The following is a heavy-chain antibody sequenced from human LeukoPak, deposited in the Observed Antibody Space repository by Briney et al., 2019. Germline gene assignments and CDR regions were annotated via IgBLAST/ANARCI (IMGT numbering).Heavy chain of an antibody. J-gene: IGHJ5*02. Sequence: SETLSLTCAVYGVSFSGYYLSWIRQPPGKGLEWVGEINHSRSNNYNPSPKSRVTTSYTAKNQYSLKLNSVAAADAAVYYCARVGGSCSGGSCPSGNWFDPGGQGTVVSVSS. CDR3: ARVGGSCSGGSCPSGNWFDP. V-gene: IGHV4-34*01. CDR2: INHSRSN. D-gene: IGHD2-15*01. CDR1: GVSFSGYY.